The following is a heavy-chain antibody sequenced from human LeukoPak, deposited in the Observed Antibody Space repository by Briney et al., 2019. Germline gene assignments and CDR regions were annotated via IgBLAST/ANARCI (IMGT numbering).Heavy chain of an antibody. D-gene: IGHD5-24*01. Sequence: ASVKVSCKTSAYTFTNHYIHWVRQAPGQGLEWMGLINPTGGNTNYAQNFQGRVTMTSDTSTTTIYMELSSLRFEGTAVYYCARVRDGYNDAYDIWGQGTMVVVPS. CDR3: ARVRDGYNDAYDI. V-gene: IGHV1-46*01. CDR2: INPTGGNT. J-gene: IGHJ3*02. CDR1: AYTFTNHY.